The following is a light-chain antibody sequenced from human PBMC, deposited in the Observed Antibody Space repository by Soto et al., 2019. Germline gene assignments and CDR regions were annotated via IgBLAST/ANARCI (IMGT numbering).Light chain of an antibody. CDR1: QSLLYSDGNTY. CDR3: MQATHWPRT. V-gene: IGKV2-30*01. J-gene: IGKJ1*01. Sequence: DVVXTQSPPSLPVTLGQPASISCRSSQSLLYSDGNTYLNWFHQRPGQSPRRLIYKVSIRDSGVPDRFSGTGSGTDFTLSISSVEADDVGIYYCMQATHWPRTFGQGTRLDIK. CDR2: KVS.